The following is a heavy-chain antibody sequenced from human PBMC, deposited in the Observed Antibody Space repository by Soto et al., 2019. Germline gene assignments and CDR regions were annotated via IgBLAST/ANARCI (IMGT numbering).Heavy chain of an antibody. D-gene: IGHD6-6*01. CDR3: TTESSGGMDV. Sequence: EVQLVESGGGLVKPGGSLRLSCAASGFTFNIAWMSWVRLAPGRGLEWVDQSKSKTDGGTTYYAAPVKGRFTISRDDSQNTLYLQMNSLKIEDTAMYYCTTESSGGMDVWGQGTTVTVSS. CDR2: SKSKTDGGTT. J-gene: IGHJ6*02. V-gene: IGHV3-15*01. CDR1: GFTFNIAW.